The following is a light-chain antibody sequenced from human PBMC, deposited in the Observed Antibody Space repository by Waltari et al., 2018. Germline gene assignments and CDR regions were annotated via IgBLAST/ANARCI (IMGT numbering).Light chain of an antibody. CDR1: QSVLYSSDNKNY. Sequence: DIVMTQSPASLAVSLGERATLNCKSSQSVLYSSDNKNYLTWYQQKPGQPPELLIYWASTRESGVPDRFSGSGSGTDFTLTISRLQAEDVAVYYCQQYYSFPQTFGQGTKVEIK. V-gene: IGKV4-1*01. CDR3: QQYYSFPQT. CDR2: WAS. J-gene: IGKJ1*01.